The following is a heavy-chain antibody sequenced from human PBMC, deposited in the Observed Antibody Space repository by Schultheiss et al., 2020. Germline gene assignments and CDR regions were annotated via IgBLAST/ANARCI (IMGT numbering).Heavy chain of an antibody. CDR2: IKSKTDGGTT. CDR1: GGSISSYY. V-gene: IGHV3-15*01. J-gene: IGHJ4*02. Sequence: ATLSLTCTVSGGSISSYYWSWVRQAPGKGLEWVGRIKSKTDGGTTDYAAPVKGRFTVSRDDSKNTLYLHMESLQTEDTAIYYCTTEAERWLQYPGYWGQGTLVTVSS. D-gene: IGHD5-24*01. CDR3: TTEAERWLQYPGY.